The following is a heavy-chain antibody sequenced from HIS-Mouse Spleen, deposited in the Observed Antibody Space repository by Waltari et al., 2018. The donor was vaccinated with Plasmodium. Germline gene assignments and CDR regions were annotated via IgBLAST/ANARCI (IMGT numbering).Heavy chain of an antibody. CDR2: INHSGST. CDR3: ARGGYCSSTSCYHDAFDI. V-gene: IGHV4-34*01. J-gene: IGHJ3*02. D-gene: IGHD2-2*01. Sequence: QVQLQQWGAGLLKPSETLSLTCAVYGASFSGYYWSWIRQPPGQGLEWIGEINHSGSTNYNPSLKSRVTISVDTSKNQFSLKLSSVTAADTAVYYCARGGYCSSTSCYHDAFDIWGQGTMVTVSS. CDR1: GASFSGYY.